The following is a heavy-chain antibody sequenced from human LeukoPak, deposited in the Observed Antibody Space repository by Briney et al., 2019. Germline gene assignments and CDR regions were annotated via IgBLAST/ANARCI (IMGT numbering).Heavy chain of an antibody. D-gene: IGHD2-2*01. CDR2: ISAYNGNT. CDR3: ARDCSSTSCYSNRFDY. V-gene: IGHV1-18*01. J-gene: IGHJ4*02. Sequence: GASVKVSCKASGGTFSSYAISWVRQAPGQGLEWMGWISAYNGNTNYAQKLQGRVTMTRNTSISTAYMELSSLRSEDTAVYYCARDCSSTSCYSNRFDYWGQGTLVTVSS. CDR1: GGTFSSYA.